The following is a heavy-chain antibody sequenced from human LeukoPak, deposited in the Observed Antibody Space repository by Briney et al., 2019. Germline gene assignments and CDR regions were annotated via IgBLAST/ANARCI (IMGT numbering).Heavy chain of an antibody. Sequence: GGSLRLSCAASGFTFSSYGMHWVRQAPGKGLEWVAFIRYDGSNKYYADSVKGRFTISRDSSKNTLFLQMNSLRADDTAVYYCAKDSLRTYYGSGSYPLDYWGQGTLVTVSS. V-gene: IGHV3-30*02. CDR3: AKDSLRTYYGSGSYPLDY. D-gene: IGHD3-10*01. CDR1: GFTFSSYG. J-gene: IGHJ4*02. CDR2: IRYDGSNK.